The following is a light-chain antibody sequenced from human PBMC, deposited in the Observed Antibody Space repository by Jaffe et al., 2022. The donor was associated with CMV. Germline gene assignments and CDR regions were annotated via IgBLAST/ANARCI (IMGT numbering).Light chain of an antibody. CDR2: DVS. CDR1: QSVSSW. J-gene: IGKJ5*01. V-gene: IGKV3-11*01. Sequence: IVLTQSPATLSLSPGEGATLSCRASQSVSSWLDWYQQKPGQAPRLLIYDVSKRATGIPARFSGSGSGTDFTLTISSLEPEDFAVYYCQTRYGGPTFGQGTRLEIK. CDR3: QTRYGGPT.